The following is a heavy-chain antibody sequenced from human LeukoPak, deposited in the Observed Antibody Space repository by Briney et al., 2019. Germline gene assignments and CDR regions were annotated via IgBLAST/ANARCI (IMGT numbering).Heavy chain of an antibody. D-gene: IGHD3-22*01. CDR2: ITPNADRT. V-gene: IGHV3-23*01. CDR1: GFTFGSYG. CDR3: AIMHGYYDGSGYWVQ. J-gene: IGHJ1*01. Sequence: GGSLRLSCAASGFTFGSYGMSWVRQAPGKGLEWVSFITPNADRTSYADSVEGRFTISRDNPRNTLYMQMNSLRDEVTALYYCAIMHGYYDGSGYWVQWGQGTLVTVSS.